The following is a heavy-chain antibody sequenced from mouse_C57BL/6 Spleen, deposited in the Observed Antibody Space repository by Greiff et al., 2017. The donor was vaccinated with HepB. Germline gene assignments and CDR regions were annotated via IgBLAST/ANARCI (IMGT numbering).Heavy chain of an antibody. CDR1: GFSLTSYG. Sequence: QVQLKESGPGLVQPSQSLSITCTVSGFSLTSYGVHWVRQSPGKGLEWLGVIWSGGSTDYNAAFISRLSISKDNSKSQVFFKMNSLQADDTAIYYCARKGSSYLWYFDVWGTGTTVTVSS. V-gene: IGHV2-2*01. CDR2: IWSGGST. J-gene: IGHJ1*03. CDR3: ARKGSSYLWYFDV. D-gene: IGHD1-1*01.